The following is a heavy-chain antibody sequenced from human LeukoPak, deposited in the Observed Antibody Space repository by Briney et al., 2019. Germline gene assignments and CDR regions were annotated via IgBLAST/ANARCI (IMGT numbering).Heavy chain of an antibody. CDR1: GFTFSSYP. CDR3: AREFHGTSYYFDY. CDR2: ISGSGDST. Sequence: GGSLRLSCAASGFTFSSYPMSWVRQAPGKGLEWVSAISGSGDSTYYADSVKGRFTISRDNSKNTLYLQMNSLRAEDTAVYYCAREFHGTSYYFDYWGQGTLVTVSS. V-gene: IGHV3-23*01. D-gene: IGHD1-1*01. J-gene: IGHJ4*02.